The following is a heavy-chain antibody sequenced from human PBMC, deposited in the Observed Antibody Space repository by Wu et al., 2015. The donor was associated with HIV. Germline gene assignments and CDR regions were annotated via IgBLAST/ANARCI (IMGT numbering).Heavy chain of an antibody. CDR2: MNPNSGNT. V-gene: IGHV1-8*01. D-gene: IGHD2-2*01. J-gene: IGHJ4*02. CDR3: ARVYETRLVDIVVVPVAGAASYYFDY. CDR1: GYTFTSYD. Sequence: QVQLVQSGAEVKKPGASVKVSCKASGYTFTSYDINWVRQATGQGLEWMGWMNPNSGNTGCAQKFQGRVTMTRNTSISTAYMELSSLRSEDTAVYYCARVYETRLVDIVVVPVAGAASYYFDYWGQGTLVTVSS.